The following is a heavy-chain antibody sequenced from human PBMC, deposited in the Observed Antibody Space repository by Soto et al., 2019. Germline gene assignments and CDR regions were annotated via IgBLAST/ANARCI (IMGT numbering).Heavy chain of an antibody. V-gene: IGHV1-2*02. Sequence: QLHLVQSGAVVKKPGASVTVSCSASGYPVTAYYMHWVRQAPGRGLEWMGGINPATGAAKYTQTFQGRVTLTRGTSTSTVFMELSGLTSGDTAVFYWAGGGGVGVAGSAAFDMWGQGTLVTVSS. CDR1: GYPVTAYY. D-gene: IGHD3-3*01. CDR2: INPATGAA. CDR3: AGGGGVGVAGSAAFDM. J-gene: IGHJ3*02.